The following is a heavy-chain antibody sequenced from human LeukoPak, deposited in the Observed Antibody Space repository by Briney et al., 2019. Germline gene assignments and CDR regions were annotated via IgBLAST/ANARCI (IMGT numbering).Heavy chain of an antibody. V-gene: IGHV3-15*07. CDR3: TTSHRGV. CDR2: IKSKTDGGTT. J-gene: IGHJ3*01. Sequence: GGSLRLSCAASGFTFSTAWMNWVCQAPGKGLEWVGRIKSKTDGGTTDHAEPVKGRFTISRDDSRNMLYLQMNSLKTEDTAVYYCTTSHRGVWGQGTMVTVSS. CDR1: GFTFSTAW.